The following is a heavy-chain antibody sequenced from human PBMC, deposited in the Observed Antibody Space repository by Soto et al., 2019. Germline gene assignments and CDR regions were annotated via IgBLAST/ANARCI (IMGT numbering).Heavy chain of an antibody. V-gene: IGHV1-3*01. Sequence: ASVKVSCKASGYTFTSYAMHWVRQAPGQRLEWMGWINAGNGNTKYSQKFQGRVTITRDTSASTAYMELSSLRSEDTAVYYCARYRYDFWSGYYGNWFDPWGQGXLVTVSS. D-gene: IGHD3-3*01. CDR1: GYTFTSYA. CDR2: INAGNGNT. CDR3: ARYRYDFWSGYYGNWFDP. J-gene: IGHJ5*02.